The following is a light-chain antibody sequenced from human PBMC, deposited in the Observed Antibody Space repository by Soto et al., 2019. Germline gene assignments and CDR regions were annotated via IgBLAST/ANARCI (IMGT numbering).Light chain of an antibody. CDR1: QSITSY. Sequence: DIQMTQSPSSLSASVGDRVTITCRASQSITSYLNWYQQKPGKAPKLLIYAASSLQSGVPSRFSGSGSGTDFTLTINSLQPEDFATYYCQQSNSTPYTVGQGTKLEIK. J-gene: IGKJ2*01. CDR3: QQSNSTPYT. V-gene: IGKV1-39*01. CDR2: AAS.